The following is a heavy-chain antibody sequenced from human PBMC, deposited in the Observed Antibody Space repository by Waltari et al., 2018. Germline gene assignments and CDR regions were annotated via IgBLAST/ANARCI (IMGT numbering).Heavy chain of an antibody. CDR2: IIPIFGKA. CDR3: AIEMATMGGFDY. CDR1: GGPFSSDP. J-gene: IGHJ4*02. V-gene: IGHV1-69*12. D-gene: IGHD5-12*01. Sequence: QVQLVQSGAEVKKPGSPVKVSCKASGGPFSSDPNSWVRKAPGQGLEWMGGIIPIFGKANYAQKFQGRVTITADESTSTAYMELSSLRSEDTAVYYCAIEMATMGGFDYWGQGTLVTVSS.